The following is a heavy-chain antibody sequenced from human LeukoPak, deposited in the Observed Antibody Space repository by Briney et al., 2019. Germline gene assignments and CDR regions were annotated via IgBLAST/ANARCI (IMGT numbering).Heavy chain of an antibody. D-gene: IGHD6-13*01. Sequence: ASVKLSCKTSGATLSTYIISWVRQAPGQGLEWMGNIIPIFPTLNYAQKFQGRVTITADESTTTAYMELSSLRSDDTAVYYCATSPLALAAGVSVAFDYWGQGTLVTVSS. J-gene: IGHJ4*02. CDR1: GATLSTYI. V-gene: IGHV1-69*13. CDR3: ATSPLALAAGVSVAFDY. CDR2: IIPIFPTL.